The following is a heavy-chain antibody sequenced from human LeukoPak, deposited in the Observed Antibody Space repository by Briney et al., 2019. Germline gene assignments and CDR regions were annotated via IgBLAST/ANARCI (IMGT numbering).Heavy chain of an antibody. CDR2: IYYSGIT. J-gene: IGHJ4*02. CDR1: GGSISSSSYY. Sequence: SETLSLTCTVSGGSISSSSYYWGWIRQPPGKGLEWIGSIYYSGITYYNPSLKSRHTISVDKSKNQFSLKLSSVTAADTAVYYCARQKTDDYGDYIFFDYWGQGTLVTVSS. D-gene: IGHD4-17*01. CDR3: ARQKTDDYGDYIFFDY. V-gene: IGHV4-39*01.